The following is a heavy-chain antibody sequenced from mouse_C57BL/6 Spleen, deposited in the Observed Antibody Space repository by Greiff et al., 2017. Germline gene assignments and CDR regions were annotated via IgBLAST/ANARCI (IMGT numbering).Heavy chain of an antibody. Sequence: VKLVESGAELVKPGASVKISCKASGYAFSSYWMNWVKQRPGKGLEWIGQIYPGDGDTNYNGKFKGKATLTADKSSSTAYMQLSSLTSEDSAVYFCARSHYYGSSLYAMDYWGQGTSVTVSS. D-gene: IGHD1-1*01. J-gene: IGHJ4*01. CDR2: IYPGDGDT. CDR3: ARSHYYGSSLYAMDY. CDR1: GYAFSSYW. V-gene: IGHV1-80*01.